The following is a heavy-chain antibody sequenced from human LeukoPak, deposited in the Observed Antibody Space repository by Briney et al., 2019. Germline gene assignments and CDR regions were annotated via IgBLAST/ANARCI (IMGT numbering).Heavy chain of an antibody. D-gene: IGHD6-25*01. J-gene: IGHJ4*02. CDR1: GGSFSGYY. CDR2: IDHSGST. V-gene: IGHV4-34*01. CDR3: ARAGGVKTAALDLDY. Sequence: SETLSLTCAVYGGSFSGYYWSWIRQPPGKGLEWIGEIDHSGSTNYNPSLKSRVTISLDTSKNQFSLKLTSVTTADTAVYYCARAGGVKTAALDLDYWGQGTLVTVST.